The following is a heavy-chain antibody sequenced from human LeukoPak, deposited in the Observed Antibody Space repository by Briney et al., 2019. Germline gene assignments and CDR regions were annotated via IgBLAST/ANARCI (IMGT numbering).Heavy chain of an antibody. CDR2: ISAYNGNT. J-gene: IGHJ5*02. V-gene: IGHV1-18*04. D-gene: IGHD1-26*01. CDR3: ARVREIVGATNWFDP. Sequence: ASVKVSCKASGYTFTSYYMHWVRQAPGQGLEWMGWISAYNGNTNYAQKLQGRVTMTTDTSTSTAYMELRSLRSDDTAVYYCARVREIVGATNWFDPWGQGTLVTVSS. CDR1: GYTFTSYY.